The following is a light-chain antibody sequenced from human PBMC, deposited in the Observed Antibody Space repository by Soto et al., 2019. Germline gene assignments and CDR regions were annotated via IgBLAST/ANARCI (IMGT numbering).Light chain of an antibody. CDR1: QTVRYW. V-gene: IGKV1-12*01. J-gene: IGKJ4*01. Sequence: DIPMTQSPSSVSASVGDRVTITCRASQTVRYWLAWYQQKPGKAPKILIKGASSLQSGVPSRFSGSGSGTDFTLTIINLQPEDFATYYCQQAYTFPLALGGGTKVEI. CDR3: QQAYTFPLA. CDR2: GAS.